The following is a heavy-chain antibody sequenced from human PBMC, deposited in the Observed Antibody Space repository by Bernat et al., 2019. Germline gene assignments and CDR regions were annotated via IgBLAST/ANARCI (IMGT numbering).Heavy chain of an antibody. CDR1: GFTFSDSG. V-gene: IGHV3-23*01. J-gene: IGHJ4*02. Sequence: DVQLMESGGDLVQPGGSLRLSCAASGFTFSDSGMSWVRLPPGKGLEWVSTISSDGENTHYAGSVQGRFTISRDHYQSTLFLQMDSLRPEDAAIYYCAKVSAPYFYYCGQGALLTVSS. D-gene: IGHD3-16*01. CDR2: ISSDGENT. CDR3: AKVSAPYFYY.